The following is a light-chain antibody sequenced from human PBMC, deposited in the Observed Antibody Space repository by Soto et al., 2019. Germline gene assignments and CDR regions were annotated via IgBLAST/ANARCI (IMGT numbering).Light chain of an antibody. CDR3: AAWDDSLSGWV. Sequence: QSVLTQPPSASGTPGQRVTISCSGSSSNIGNNYVYWYKQFQGTAPKLLIHRNKQRPSGVPDRFSGSKSGTSGSLAISDLRSEDETDYYCAAWDDSLSGWVFGGGTKLTVL. CDR1: SSNIGNNY. CDR2: RNK. V-gene: IGLV1-47*01. J-gene: IGLJ3*02.